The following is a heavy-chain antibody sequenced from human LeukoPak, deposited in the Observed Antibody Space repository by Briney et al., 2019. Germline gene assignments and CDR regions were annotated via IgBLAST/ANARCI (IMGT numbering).Heavy chain of an antibody. D-gene: IGHD2-15*01. CDR2: INSDGSST. CDR3: ARGGVVVAAIYGY. J-gene: IGHJ4*02. CDR1: GFTFSNAW. V-gene: IGHV3-74*01. Sequence: GGSLRLSCAASGFTFSNAWMHWVRQAPGKGLVWVSRINSDGSSTIYADSVKGRFTISRDNAKNTLYLQMNSLRAEDTAVYYCARGGVVVAAIYGYWGQGTLVTVSS.